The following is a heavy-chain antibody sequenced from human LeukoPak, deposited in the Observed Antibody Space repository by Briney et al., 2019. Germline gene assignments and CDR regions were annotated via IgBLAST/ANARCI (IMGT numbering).Heavy chain of an antibody. CDR2: ISAYNGNT. CDR3: ARDRAIFGASYGMDV. D-gene: IGHD3-3*01. CDR1: GYTFTSYG. V-gene: IGHV1-18*01. J-gene: IGHJ6*02. Sequence: GASVNVSCKASGYTFTSYGISWVRQAPGQGLEWMGWISAYNGNTNYAQKLQGRVTMTTDTSTSTAYMELRSLRSDDTAVYYCARDRAIFGASYGMDVWGQGTTVTVSS.